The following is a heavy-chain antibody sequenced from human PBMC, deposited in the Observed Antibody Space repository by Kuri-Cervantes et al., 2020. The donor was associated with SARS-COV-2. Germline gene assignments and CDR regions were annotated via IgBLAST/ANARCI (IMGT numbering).Heavy chain of an antibody. CDR3: ARGMDGYSSSWYSDTQAFDI. Sequence: GESLQISCAASGFTFSSYWMHWVRQAPGKGLVWVSRINSDGSSTSYADSVKGRFTISRDNAKNTLYLQMNSLRAEDTAVYYCARGMDGYSSSWYSDTQAFDIWGQGTMVTVSS. CDR1: GFTFSSYW. CDR2: INSDGSST. D-gene: IGHD6-13*01. V-gene: IGHV3-74*01. J-gene: IGHJ3*02.